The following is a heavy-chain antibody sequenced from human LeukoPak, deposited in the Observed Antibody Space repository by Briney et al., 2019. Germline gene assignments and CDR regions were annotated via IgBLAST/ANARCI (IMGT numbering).Heavy chain of an antibody. J-gene: IGHJ4*02. D-gene: IGHD4-23*01. CDR2: IIPIFGTA. V-gene: IGHV1-69*05. Sequence: SVKVSCKASGGTFSSYAISWVRQAPEQGLEWMGGIIPIFGTANYAQKFQGRVTITTDESTSTAYMELSSLRSEDTAVYYCARGVDYGGNSGRLDYWGQGTLVTVSS. CDR3: ARGVDYGGNSGRLDY. CDR1: GGTFSSYA.